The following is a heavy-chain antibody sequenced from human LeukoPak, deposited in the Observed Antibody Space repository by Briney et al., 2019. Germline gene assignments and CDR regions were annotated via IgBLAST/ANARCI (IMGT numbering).Heavy chain of an antibody. V-gene: IGHV4-61*02. Sequence: PSQTLSLTCTVSGGSISSGSYYWSWIRQPAGKGLEWIGRIYTSGSTNYNPSLKSRVTISVDTSKNQFSLKLSSVTAADTAVYYCARALQGPYYYYYYYMDVWGKGTTVTVSS. CDR3: ARALQGPYYYYYYYMDV. CDR2: IYTSGST. J-gene: IGHJ6*03. CDR1: GGSISSGSYY.